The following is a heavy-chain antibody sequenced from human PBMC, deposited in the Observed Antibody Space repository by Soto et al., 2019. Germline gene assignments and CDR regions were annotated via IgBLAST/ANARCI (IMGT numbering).Heavy chain of an antibody. CDR1: GFTFSSYA. Sequence: HPGGSLRLSCAASGFTFSSYAMSWVRQAPGKGLEWVSAISGSGGSTYYADSVKGRFTISRDNSKNTLYLQMNSLRAEDTAVYYCARVPTRITMVRGGPSWFDPWGQGTLVTVSS. CDR3: ARVPTRITMVRGGPSWFDP. V-gene: IGHV3-23*01. J-gene: IGHJ5*02. D-gene: IGHD3-10*01. CDR2: ISGSGGST.